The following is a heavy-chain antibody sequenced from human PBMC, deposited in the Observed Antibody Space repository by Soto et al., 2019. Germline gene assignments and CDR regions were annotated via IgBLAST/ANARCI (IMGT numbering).Heavy chain of an antibody. Sequence: GSLRLSCAASGXTFSSYCMHWVRQAPGKGLVWVSRINSDGSSTIYADSVKGRFTISRDNAKNTLYLQMNSLRAEDTAVYYCARVSYSSSWSVFDYWGQGTLGTVSS. CDR3: ARVSYSSSWSVFDY. CDR1: GXTFSSYC. J-gene: IGHJ4*02. D-gene: IGHD6-13*01. V-gene: IGHV3-74*01. CDR2: INSDGSST.